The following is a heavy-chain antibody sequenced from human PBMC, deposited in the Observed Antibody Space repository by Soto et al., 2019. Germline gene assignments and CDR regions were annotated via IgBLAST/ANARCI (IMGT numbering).Heavy chain of an antibody. J-gene: IGHJ3*01. V-gene: IGHV4-59*01. CDR3: ARRYGSAFDF. CDR2: IYYRGST. D-gene: IGHD3-10*01. CDR1: GGSISSYY. Sequence: QVQLQESGPGLVKPSETLSLTCTVSGGSISSYYWSWIRQPPGKGLEWIGYIYYRGSTNYNPSLKSRVTISVDTSKNQCSLKLTSVTAADTAVYYCARRYGSAFDFWGQGTMVTVSS.